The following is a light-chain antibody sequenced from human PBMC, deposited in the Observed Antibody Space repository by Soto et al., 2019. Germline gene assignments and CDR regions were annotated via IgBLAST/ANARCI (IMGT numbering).Light chain of an antibody. Sequence: SYELTQPPSVSVAPGKTARMTCGGNNIGSKSVHWYQQKPGQAPVLVMYADSDRPSGIPERISGSNSGNTATLTISRVEAGDEADYYCQVWDSTSDHPGVFGGGTKLTVL. CDR2: ADS. V-gene: IGLV3-21*04. CDR3: QVWDSTSDHPGV. J-gene: IGLJ2*01. CDR1: NIGSKS.